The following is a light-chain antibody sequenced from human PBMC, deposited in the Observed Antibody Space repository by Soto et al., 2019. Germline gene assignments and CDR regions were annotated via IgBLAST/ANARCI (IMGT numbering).Light chain of an antibody. J-gene: IGLJ3*02. CDR2: DVS. CDR3: CSSAGTYTSV. Sequence: QSALTQPRSVSGSPGQSVTISCTGTSSDVGGYNYVSWYQQHPGKAPKLMIYDVSKRPSGVPDRFSGSKSGNTASLTISGLQAEDDADCYGCSSAGTYTSVFGGGTKLTVL. V-gene: IGLV2-11*01. CDR1: SSDVGGYNY.